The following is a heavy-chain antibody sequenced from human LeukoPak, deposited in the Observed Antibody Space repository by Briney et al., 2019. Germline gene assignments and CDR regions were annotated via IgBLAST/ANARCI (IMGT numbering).Heavy chain of an antibody. V-gene: IGHV4-34*01. J-gene: IGHJ5*02. Sequence: SETLSLTCAVYGGSFSGYYWSWIRQPPGKGLEWIGEIYHSGSTNYNPSLKSRVTISVDKSKNQFSLKLSSVTAADTAVYYCARVDGWYATWGQGTLVTVSS. D-gene: IGHD6-19*01. CDR3: ARVDGWYAT. CDR2: IYHSGST. CDR1: GGSFSGYY.